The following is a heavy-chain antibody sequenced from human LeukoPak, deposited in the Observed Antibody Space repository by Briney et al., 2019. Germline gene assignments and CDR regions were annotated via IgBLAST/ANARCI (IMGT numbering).Heavy chain of an antibody. V-gene: IGHV3-23*01. CDR1: GFTFSSYA. CDR3: AKHSGIVVVPAADFDY. CDR2: ISGSGGST. Sequence: PGGSLRLSCAASGFTFSSYAMSWVRQAPGKGLEWVPAISGSGGSTYYADSVKGRFTISRDNSKNTLYLQMNSLRAEDTAVYYCAKHSGIVVVPAADFDYWGQGTLVTVSS. D-gene: IGHD2-2*01. J-gene: IGHJ4*02.